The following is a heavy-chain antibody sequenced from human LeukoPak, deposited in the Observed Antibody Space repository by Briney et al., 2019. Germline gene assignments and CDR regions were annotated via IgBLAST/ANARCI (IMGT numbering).Heavy chain of an antibody. CDR3: ARGPRGKYYYDSSGYY. Sequence: NPSETLSLTCTVSGGSIRSSYYYWGWIRQPPGKGLEWIGEINHSGSTNYNPSLKSRVTISVDTSKNQFSLKLSSVTAADTAVYYCARGPRGKYYYDSSGYYWGQGTLVTVSS. V-gene: IGHV4-39*07. J-gene: IGHJ4*02. D-gene: IGHD3-22*01. CDR1: GGSIRSSYYY. CDR2: INHSGST.